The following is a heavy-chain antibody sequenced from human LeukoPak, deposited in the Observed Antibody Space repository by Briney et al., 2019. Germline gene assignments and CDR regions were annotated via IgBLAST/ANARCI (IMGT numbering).Heavy chain of an antibody. CDR3: GNHFPHFDY. J-gene: IGHJ4*02. Sequence: PGGSLRLSCAASGFTFSSYGMHWVRQAPGKGLEWVAVISYDGSDKYYADSVKGRFTIPRDNSKNTLYLQMNSLRAEDTAVYYCGNHFPHFDYWGQGTLVTVSS. V-gene: IGHV3-30*18. D-gene: IGHD3-3*02. CDR2: ISYDGSDK. CDR1: GFTFSSYG.